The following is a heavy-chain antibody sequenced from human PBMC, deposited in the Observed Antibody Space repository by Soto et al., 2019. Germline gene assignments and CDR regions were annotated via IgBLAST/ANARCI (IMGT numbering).Heavy chain of an antibody. CDR3: ATVDIVATTNDAFDI. V-gene: IGHV1-24*01. CDR1: GYTLTELS. D-gene: IGHD5-12*01. CDR2: FDPEDGET. Sequence: ASVKVSCKVSGYTLTELSMHWVRQAPGKGLEWMGGFDPEDGETIYAKKFQGRVTMTEDTSTDTAYMELSSLRSEDTAVYYCATVDIVATTNDAFDIWGQGTMVTV. J-gene: IGHJ3*02.